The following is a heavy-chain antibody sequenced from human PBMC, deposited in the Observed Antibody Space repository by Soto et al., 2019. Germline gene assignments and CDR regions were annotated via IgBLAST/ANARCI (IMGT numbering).Heavy chain of an antibody. J-gene: IGHJ1*01. CDR2: ITINGNT. V-gene: IGHV4-4*07. Sequence: SETLSLTCRVSGAYISAFSWSWIRQPAGKGLEWIGRITINGNTQRNPSFKSRVTMSIDTSRNHFSLNLQSATAADTALYYCARETGENWTYEAHWGPGTLVTVSS. CDR1: GAYISAFS. D-gene: IGHD1-7*01. CDR3: ARETGENWTYEAH.